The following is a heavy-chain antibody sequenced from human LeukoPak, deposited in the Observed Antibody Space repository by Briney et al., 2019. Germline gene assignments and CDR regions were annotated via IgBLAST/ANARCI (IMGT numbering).Heavy chain of an antibody. D-gene: IGHD4-23*01. CDR2: ISGSGGST. CDR3: AKPLPTTVVTRYYFDY. J-gene: IGHJ4*02. CDR1: GFTFSSYA. Sequence: GGSLRLSCAASGFTFSSYAMSWVSQAPGKGLEWVSAISGSGGSTYYADSVKGRFTISRDNSKNTLYLQMNSLRAEDTAVYYCAKPLPTTVVTRYYFDYWGQGTLVTVSS. V-gene: IGHV3-23*01.